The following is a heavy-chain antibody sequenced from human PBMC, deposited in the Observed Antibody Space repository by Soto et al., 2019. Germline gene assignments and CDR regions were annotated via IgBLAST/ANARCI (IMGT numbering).Heavy chain of an antibody. CDR3: SMGAFDY. J-gene: IGHJ4*02. CDR1: GFTFSRYW. D-gene: IGHD2-8*01. CDR2: IKEDGSEE. Sequence: EVQLVESGGGLVQPGGSLRLSCAASGFTFSRYWMSRVRQAPGKGLQWVANIKEDGSEEHYGDSVKGRFTISRDNTKNSLYLQMNSLTAEDTAVYFCSMGAFDYWGQGTLVTVSS. V-gene: IGHV3-7*01.